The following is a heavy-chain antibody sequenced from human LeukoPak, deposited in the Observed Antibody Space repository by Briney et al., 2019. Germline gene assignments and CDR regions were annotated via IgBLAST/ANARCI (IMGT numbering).Heavy chain of an antibody. CDR2: INPNSGGT. CDR1: GYTFTCYY. V-gene: IGHV1-2*02. J-gene: IGHJ4*02. Sequence: ASVKVSCKASGYTFTCYYMHWVRQAPGQGVEWMGWINPNSGGTNYAQKFQGRVTMTRDTSISTAYMELSRLRSDDTAVYYCARAVSSWYIDYWGQGTLVTVSS. CDR3: ARAVSSWYIDY. D-gene: IGHD6-13*01.